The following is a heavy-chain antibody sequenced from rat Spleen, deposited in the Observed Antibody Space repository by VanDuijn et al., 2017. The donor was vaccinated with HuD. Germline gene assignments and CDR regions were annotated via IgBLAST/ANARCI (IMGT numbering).Heavy chain of an antibody. CDR1: GFTFSDYY. Sequence: EVQLVESDGGLVQPGRSLKLSCAASGFTFSDYYMAWVRQAPTKGLEWVATISYDDSRTYYRDSVKGRFTISRDNAKSTLYLQMDSLRSEQTATCYCEIHGYNSYFDYGGQGVMVTVSS. J-gene: IGHJ2*01. CDR2: ISYDDSRT. CDR3: EIHGYNSYFDY. D-gene: IGHD1-9*01. V-gene: IGHV5-29*01.